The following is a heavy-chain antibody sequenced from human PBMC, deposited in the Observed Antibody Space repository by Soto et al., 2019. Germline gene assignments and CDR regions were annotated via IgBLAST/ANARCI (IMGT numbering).Heavy chain of an antibody. J-gene: IGHJ4*02. CDR2: ISGSGGST. CDR1: GFTFSSYA. D-gene: IGHD6-13*01. Sequence: EVQLLESGGGLVQPGGSLRLSCAASGFTFSSYAMSWVRQAPGKGLEWVSAISGSGGSTYYADSVKGRFTISRDNSKNTLSLQMNSLRAEDTAVYYCAKRSSSWYYFDYWGQGTLVTVSS. CDR3: AKRSSSWYYFDY. V-gene: IGHV3-23*01.